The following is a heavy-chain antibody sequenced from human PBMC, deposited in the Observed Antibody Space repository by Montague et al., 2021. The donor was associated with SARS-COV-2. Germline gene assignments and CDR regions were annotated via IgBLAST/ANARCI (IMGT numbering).Heavy chain of an antibody. CDR3: ARTTIITFGGVIVPFDY. CDR1: GFSLSTSGVG. D-gene: IGHD3-16*02. CDR2: IYWDDDK. J-gene: IGHJ4*02. Sequence: PALVKPTQTLTLTCTFSGFSLSTSGVGVGWIRQPPGKALEWLALIYWDDDKRYSPSLKSRLTITKDTSKNQVVLTVTNMDPVDTATYYCARTTIITFGGVIVPFDYWGQGTLVTVSS. V-gene: IGHV2-5*02.